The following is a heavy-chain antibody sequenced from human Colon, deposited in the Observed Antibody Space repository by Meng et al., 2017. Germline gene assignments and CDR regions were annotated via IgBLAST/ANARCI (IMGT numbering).Heavy chain of an antibody. V-gene: IGHV4-61*08. J-gene: IGHJ5*02. CDR1: GAYVGSGDYY. CDR2: IYYTGNT. CDR3: ARVNGDFDEAWFDP. Sequence: QVVLTDPGPGLVRPSETLSLNCTVTGAYVGSGDYYWSCIRQPPGKGLEWLGYIYYTGNTNYNPSLKNRVTISLDTSNNQFSLKLTSMTAADAAIYNCARVNGDFDEAWFDPWGQGTLVTVSS. D-gene: IGHD2-21*02.